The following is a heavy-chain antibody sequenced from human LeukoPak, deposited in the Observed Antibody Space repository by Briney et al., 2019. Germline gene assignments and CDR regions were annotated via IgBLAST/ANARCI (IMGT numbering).Heavy chain of an antibody. D-gene: IGHD4-11*01. J-gene: IGHJ6*03. CDR3: AIGTTPYYMDV. CDR1: GGSFSGYY. Sequence: SETLSLTCAVYGGSFSGYYWSWIRQPPGKGLEWIGEINHSGSINYNPSLKSRVTISVDTSKNQFSLKLSSVTAADTAVYYCAIGTTPYYMDVWGKGTTVTVSS. CDR2: INHSGSI. V-gene: IGHV4-34*01.